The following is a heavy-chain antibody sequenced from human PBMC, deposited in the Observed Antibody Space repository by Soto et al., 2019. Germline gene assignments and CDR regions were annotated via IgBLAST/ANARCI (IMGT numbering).Heavy chain of an antibody. Sequence: QVQLVESGGGVVQPGRSLRLSCAASGFTFSSYAMYWVRQAPGKGLEWLAVISYDGSNKYYTDSVKGRFTISRDNSNNTLYLQMNSLRAEDTAVYHCAREGANVDSCYGCPHYGMDVWGQGTTVTVSS. CDR1: GFTFSSYA. CDR2: ISYDGSNK. CDR3: AREGANVDSCYGCPHYGMDV. J-gene: IGHJ6*02. D-gene: IGHD2-15*01. V-gene: IGHV3-30-3*01.